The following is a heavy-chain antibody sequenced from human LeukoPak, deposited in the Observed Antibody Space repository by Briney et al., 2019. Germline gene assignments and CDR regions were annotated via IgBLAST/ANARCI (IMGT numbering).Heavy chain of an antibody. CDR1: GYTFTSYG. CDR2: ISAYNGNT. V-gene: IGHV1-18*01. J-gene: IGHJ6*02. Sequence: ASVKVSCKASGYTFTSYGISWVRQAPGQGLEWMGWISAYNGNTNYAQKLQGRVTMTTDTSTSTAYMELRSLRSDDTAVYHCARLVTMVRGAPYYYYGMDVWGQGTTVTVSS. D-gene: IGHD3-10*01. CDR3: ARLVTMVRGAPYYYYGMDV.